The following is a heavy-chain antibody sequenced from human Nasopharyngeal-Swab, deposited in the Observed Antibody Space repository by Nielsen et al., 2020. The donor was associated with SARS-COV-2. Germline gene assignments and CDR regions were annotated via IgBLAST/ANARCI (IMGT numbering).Heavy chain of an antibody. Sequence: ETLSLTCAASGFTFSSYAMSWVRQAPGKGLEWVSIISGSGDTTYYADSVNDRFTISRDNSKNTLYLQTNSLRVEDTAVYFCAKAPYLRGLDVWGQGTTVTVSS. CDR1: GFTFSSYA. CDR3: AKAPYLRGLDV. J-gene: IGHJ6*02. D-gene: IGHD2-21*01. V-gene: IGHV3-23*01. CDR2: ISGSGDTT.